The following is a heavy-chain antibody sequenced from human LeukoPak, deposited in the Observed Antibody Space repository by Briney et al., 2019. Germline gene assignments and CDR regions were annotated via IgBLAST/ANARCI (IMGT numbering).Heavy chain of an antibody. CDR1: GFTVSSNY. Sequence: GGSLRLSCAASGFTVSSNYMSWVRQAPGKGLEWLSVLYSDGSTYYADSVKGRFTISRDNAKVSLYLQVNSLRAEDTAMYYCARDYSSSSLRVMDYYYMDVWGKGTTVTVSS. J-gene: IGHJ6*03. V-gene: IGHV3-53*01. CDR2: LYSDGST. CDR3: ARDYSSSSLRVMDYYYMDV. D-gene: IGHD6-6*01.